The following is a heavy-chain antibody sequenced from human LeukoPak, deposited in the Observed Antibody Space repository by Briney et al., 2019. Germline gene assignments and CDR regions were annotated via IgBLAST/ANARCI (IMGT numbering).Heavy chain of an antibody. J-gene: IGHJ6*03. V-gene: IGHV1-2*02. CDR2: INPNSGGT. D-gene: IGHD3-10*01. CDR1: GYTFTGYY. CDR3: ARDGSLTWVYYYYYYMDV. Sequence: ASVKVYCKASGYTFTGYYMHWVRQAPGQGLEWMGWINPNSGGTNYAQKFQGRVTMTRDTSISTAYMELSRLRSDDTAVYYCARDGSLTWVYYYYYYMDVWGKGTTVTVSS.